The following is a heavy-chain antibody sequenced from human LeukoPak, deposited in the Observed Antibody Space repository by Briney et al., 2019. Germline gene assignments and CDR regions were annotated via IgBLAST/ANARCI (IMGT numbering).Heavy chain of an antibody. Sequence: PGESLKISCKGSGYIFAAYWIGWVRQMPGKGLEWMGSIYPGDSDTRYSPSFQGQVTISVDRSINTAYLQWNSLKASDTAIYYCARLQEDIVVVPAAIPYNWFDPWGQGSLVTVSS. CDR1: GYIFAAYW. V-gene: IGHV5-51*01. J-gene: IGHJ5*02. CDR3: ARLQEDIVVVPAAIPYNWFDP. CDR2: IYPGDSDT. D-gene: IGHD2-2*01.